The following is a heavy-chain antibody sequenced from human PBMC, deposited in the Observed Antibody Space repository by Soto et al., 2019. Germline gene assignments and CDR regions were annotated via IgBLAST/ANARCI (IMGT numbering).Heavy chain of an antibody. J-gene: IGHJ6*02. CDR2: IYPGDSDT. Sequence: GESLKISCKGSGYSFTSYLIGWVRQMPGKGLEWMGIIYPGDSDTRYSPSFQGQVTISADKSISTAYLQWSSLKASDTAMHYCARQGIAAAGTPYYYYYGMDVWGQGTTVTVSS. V-gene: IGHV5-51*01. D-gene: IGHD6-13*01. CDR1: GYSFTSYL. CDR3: ARQGIAAAGTPYYYYYGMDV.